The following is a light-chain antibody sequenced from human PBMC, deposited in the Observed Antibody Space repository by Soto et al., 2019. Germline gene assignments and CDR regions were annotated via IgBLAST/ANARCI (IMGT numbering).Light chain of an antibody. V-gene: IGKV1-5*01. CDR2: DAS. CDR3: QQYNSYPYT. J-gene: IGKJ2*01. Sequence: DIQMTQSPSTVSAAVGDEVTITCRASQSISTWLAWYQQKPGKAPNLLIYDASTLESGGPSGFSGSGSGTEFTLTISSLQPDDSATYYCQQYNSYPYTFGQGTKLEIK. CDR1: QSISTW.